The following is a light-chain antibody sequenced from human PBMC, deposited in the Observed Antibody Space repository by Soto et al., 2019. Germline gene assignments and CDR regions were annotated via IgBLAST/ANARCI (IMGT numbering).Light chain of an antibody. CDR2: SNN. J-gene: IGLJ2*01. CDR1: SSNIGSNT. CDR3: AAWDDSLNGL. Sequence: QSVLTQPPSASGTPGQRVTISCSGSSSNIGSNTVNWYQQLPGTAPKVRIYSNNQRPSGVPDRFSGSKSGTSASLAISGLQSEDEADYYCAAWDDSLNGLFGGGTKLTVL. V-gene: IGLV1-44*01.